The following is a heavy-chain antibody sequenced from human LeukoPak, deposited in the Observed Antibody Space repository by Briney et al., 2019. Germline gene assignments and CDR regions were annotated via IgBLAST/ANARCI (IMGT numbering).Heavy chain of an antibody. CDR1: GGSISSGGYY. J-gene: IGHJ2*01. CDR3: ASDRYGDYWYFDL. Sequence: PSETLSLTCAVSGGSISSGGYYWSWIRQHPGKGLEWIGYIYYSGSTYYNPSLKSRVTISVDTSKNQFSLKLSPVTAADTAVYYCASDRYGDYWYFDLWGRGTLVTVSS. D-gene: IGHD4-17*01. V-gene: IGHV4-31*11. CDR2: IYYSGST.